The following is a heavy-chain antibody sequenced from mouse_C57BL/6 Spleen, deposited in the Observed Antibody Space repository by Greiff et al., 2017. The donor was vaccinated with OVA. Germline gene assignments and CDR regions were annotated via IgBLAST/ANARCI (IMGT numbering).Heavy chain of an antibody. CDR2: IYPGDGDT. D-gene: IGHD2-1*01. Sequence: VQLQQSGPELVKPGASVKISCKASGYAFSSSWMNWVKQRPGKGLEWIGRIYPGDGDTNYNGKFKGKATLTADKSSSTAYMQLSSLTSEDSAVYFCARNGNYVREYYFDYWGQGTTLTVSS. CDR1: GYAFSSSW. V-gene: IGHV1-82*01. J-gene: IGHJ2*01. CDR3: ARNGNYVREYYFDY.